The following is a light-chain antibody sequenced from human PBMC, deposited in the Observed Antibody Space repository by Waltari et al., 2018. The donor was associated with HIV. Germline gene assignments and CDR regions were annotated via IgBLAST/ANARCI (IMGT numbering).Light chain of an antibody. Sequence: SYELTQPRSVSVSPGQTASISRSGHHLTHKYACWYPQKPGQSPVLVMYQDDRRPSGIPERFSGSSSANTATLTISGTQAMDEADYYGQAWDTTTMIIGGGTKLTVL. CDR3: QAWDTTTMI. J-gene: IGLJ2*01. CDR1: HLTHKY. CDR2: QDD. V-gene: IGLV3-1*01.